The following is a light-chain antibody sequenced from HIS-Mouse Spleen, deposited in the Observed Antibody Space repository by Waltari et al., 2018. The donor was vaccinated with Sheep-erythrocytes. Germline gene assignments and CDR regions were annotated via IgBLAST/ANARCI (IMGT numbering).Light chain of an antibody. CDR1: KLGDKY. V-gene: IGLV3-1*01. CDR2: QDS. J-gene: IGLJ3*02. Sequence: SYELTQPPSVSVSPGQTASITCSGDKLGDKYACWYQQKPGQSPGLVIYQDSKRPSGSPERLLGSNSGNTASLTISGTQAMDEADYYCQAWDSSTWVFGGGTKMTVL. CDR3: QAWDSSTWV.